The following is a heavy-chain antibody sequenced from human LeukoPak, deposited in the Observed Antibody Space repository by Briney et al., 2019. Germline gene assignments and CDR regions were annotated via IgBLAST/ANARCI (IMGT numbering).Heavy chain of an antibody. D-gene: IGHD5-24*01. CDR1: GYTFTGYY. V-gene: IGHV1-2*02. J-gene: IGHJ4*02. CDR3: AREVEMATMYFDY. Sequence: GASVKVSCKASGYTFTGYYMHCVRQAPGQGLEWMGWINPNSGGANYAQKFQGRVTMTRDTSISTAYMELSRLRSDDTAVYYCAREVEMATMYFDYWGQGTLVTVSS. CDR2: INPNSGGA.